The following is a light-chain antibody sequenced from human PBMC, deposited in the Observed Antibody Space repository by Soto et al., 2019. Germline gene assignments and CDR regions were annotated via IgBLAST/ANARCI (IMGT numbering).Light chain of an antibody. V-gene: IGLV2-8*01. CDR1: GRDVGAYNY. J-gene: IGLJ2*01. Sequence: QSALTQPPSASGSPGQSVTISCTGTGRDVGAYNYVSWYQQHPGKAPKLIVYEVNKRPSGVPDRFSGSKSGNTASLTVSGLQGDDEAYYYCCSHAIDYIIFGGGTKVTVL. CDR2: EVN. CDR3: CSHAIDYII.